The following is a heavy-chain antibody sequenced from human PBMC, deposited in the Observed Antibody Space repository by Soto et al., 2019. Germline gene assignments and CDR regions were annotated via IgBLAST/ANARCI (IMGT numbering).Heavy chain of an antibody. CDR1: GYTFTSYG. J-gene: IGHJ4*02. Sequence: QVQLVQSGAEVKKPGASVKVSCKASGYTFTSYGISWVRQAPGQGLEWMGWISAYNGNTNHAQKLQGRVTMTTATSTSTDYMELRSLRSDDTAVYYCARDESIAVAGVDYWAKGTVVTVSS. CDR2: ISAYNGNT. V-gene: IGHV1-18*01. CDR3: ARDESIAVAGVDY. D-gene: IGHD6-19*01.